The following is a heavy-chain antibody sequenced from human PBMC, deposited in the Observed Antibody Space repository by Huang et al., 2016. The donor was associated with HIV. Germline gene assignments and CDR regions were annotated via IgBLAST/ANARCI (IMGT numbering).Heavy chain of an antibody. V-gene: IGHV3-48*01. CDR3: AMGYGPFDF. D-gene: IGHD5-18*01. CDR1: GFTFSSYS. Sequence: EVHLVESGGGLVQPGGSLRLSCAASGFTFSSYSMKWVRQTPVKGREWVSYISRTGSAKYYADSVKDGFTISRDNANSSLYLQMNSLRAEDAGVYFCAMGYGPFDFWGQGTLVTVSS. J-gene: IGHJ4*02. CDR2: ISRTGSAK.